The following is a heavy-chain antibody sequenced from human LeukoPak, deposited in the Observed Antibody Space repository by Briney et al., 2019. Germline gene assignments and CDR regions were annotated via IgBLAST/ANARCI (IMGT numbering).Heavy chain of an antibody. J-gene: IGHJ4*02. CDR2: IYYSGST. V-gene: IGHV4-59*01. CDR3: ARSVGATGDFDY. CDR1: GGSISSYY. Sequence: SETLSLTCTVSGGSISSYYWSWIRQPPGKGLEWIGHIYYSGSTNYNPSLKSRVTISVDTSKNQFSLKLSSVTAADTAVYYCARSVGATGDFDYWGQGTLVTVSS. D-gene: IGHD1-26*01.